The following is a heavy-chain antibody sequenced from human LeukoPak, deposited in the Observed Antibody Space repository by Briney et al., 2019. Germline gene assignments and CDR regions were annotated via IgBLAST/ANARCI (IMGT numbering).Heavy chain of an antibody. CDR3: TRLHSHLGIHIDY. V-gene: IGHV4-39*01. CDR1: GGSISSSSHY. J-gene: IGHJ4*02. CDR2: INYSGST. D-gene: IGHD5-18*01. Sequence: SETLSLTCAVSGGSISSSSHYWSWIRQPPGKGLEWIASINYSGSTDYNPSLKSRVTISVDTSKNQFSLKLSSVTAADTAVYYCTRLHSHLGIHIDYWGQGTLVTVSS.